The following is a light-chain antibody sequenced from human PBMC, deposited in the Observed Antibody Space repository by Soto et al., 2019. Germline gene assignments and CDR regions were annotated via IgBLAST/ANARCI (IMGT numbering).Light chain of an antibody. CDR1: SSNIGGGYD. V-gene: IGLV1-40*01. CDR3: LSDCGRLSAHV. CDR2: DNN. J-gene: IGLJ2*01. Sequence: QSVLTQPPSLSGAPGQRVTISCTGSSSNIGGGYDVHWYQQLPGSAPRVLIYDNNSRPSGVPDRFSGSKSDTSASLAIAGIRAGDEDDYYCLSDCGRLSAHVFGGGTKLTVL.